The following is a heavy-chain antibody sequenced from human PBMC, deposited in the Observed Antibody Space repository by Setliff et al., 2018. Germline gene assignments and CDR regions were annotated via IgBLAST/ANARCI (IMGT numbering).Heavy chain of an antibody. CDR2: LSPDATYS. D-gene: IGHD2-2*01. V-gene: IGHV3-74*01. CDR3: ARAHSSTLSVHDY. J-gene: IGHJ4*02. CDR1: GFPFGTYW. Sequence: PGGSLRLSCEASGFPFGTYWMYWIRQAPGKGPVWVALLSPDATYSNYADSVKGRFTISRDNAKNTLYLQMNSLRAEDTAVYYCARAHSSTLSVHDYWGQGTLVTVSS.